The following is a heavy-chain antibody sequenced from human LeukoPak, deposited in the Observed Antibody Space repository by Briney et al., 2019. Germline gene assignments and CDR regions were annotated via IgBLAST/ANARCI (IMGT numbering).Heavy chain of an antibody. D-gene: IGHD3-22*01. Sequence: GGSLRLSCSASGFTFSSYGMHWLRQASGKGLEWVAVISYDGSNKYYADSVKGRFTISRDNSKNTLYLQMNSLRAEDTAVYYCAKHSYYDTSGYLDYWGQGTLVTVSS. J-gene: IGHJ4*02. CDR1: GFTFSSYG. CDR3: AKHSYYDTSGYLDY. V-gene: IGHV3-30*18. CDR2: ISYDGSNK.